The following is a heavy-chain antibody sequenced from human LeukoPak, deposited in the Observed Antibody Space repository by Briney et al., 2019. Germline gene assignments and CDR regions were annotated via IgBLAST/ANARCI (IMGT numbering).Heavy chain of an antibody. Sequence: GGSLRLSCAVSGFTFSTYAVTWVRQAPGKGLEWVSAITGNGDSTYYADSVKGRFTISRDNSKNMLHLQMNSLRVEDTAVYYCAKFRDNSGPRGGFDHWGQGTLVTVSS. D-gene: IGHD3-22*01. V-gene: IGHV3-23*01. CDR1: GFTFSTYA. J-gene: IGHJ5*02. CDR3: AKFRDNSGPRGGFDH. CDR2: ITGNGDST.